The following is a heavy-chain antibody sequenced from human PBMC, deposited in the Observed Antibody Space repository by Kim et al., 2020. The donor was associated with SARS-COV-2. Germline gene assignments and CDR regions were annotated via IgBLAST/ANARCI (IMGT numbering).Heavy chain of an antibody. CDR1: GFTFSSYV. V-gene: IGHV3-23*01. J-gene: IGHJ4*02. D-gene: IGHD2-2*01. Sequence: GGSLRLSCAASGFTFSSYVMSWVRQAPGEGLEWVSLISGGGVSTYHADSVKGRFTISRDNSENTLYLQMDSLRADDTAVYYCAKVGPRGHQPLSPLDYWGQGTLVIVSS. CDR2: ISGGGVST. CDR3: AKVGPRGHQPLSPLDY.